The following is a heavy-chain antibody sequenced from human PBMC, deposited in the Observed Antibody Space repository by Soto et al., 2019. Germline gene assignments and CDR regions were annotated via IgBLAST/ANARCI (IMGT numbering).Heavy chain of an antibody. J-gene: IGHJ4*02. CDR3: ARDPGYSSSWYYFDY. CDR2: IYSGGST. V-gene: IGHV3-66*01. D-gene: IGHD6-13*01. CDR1: GFTVSSNY. Sequence: GGSLRLSCAASGFTVSSNYMSWVRQAPGKGLEWVSVIYSGGSTYYADSVKGRFTISRDNSKNTLYLQMNSLRAEDTAVYYCARDPGYSSSWYYFDYWGQGTLVTVSS.